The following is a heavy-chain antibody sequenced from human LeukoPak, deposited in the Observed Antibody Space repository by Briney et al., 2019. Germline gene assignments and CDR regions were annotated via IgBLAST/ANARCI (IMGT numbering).Heavy chain of an antibody. Sequence: ASVKVSCKASGYTFTSYAMNWVRQAPGQGLEWMGWINTNTGNPTYAQGFTGRFVFSLDTSVSTAYLQISSLKAEDTAVYYCARDETPYRSSGVDYWGQGTLVTVSS. CDR3: ARDETPYRSSGVDY. D-gene: IGHD6-13*01. CDR2: INTNTGNP. V-gene: IGHV7-4-1*02. J-gene: IGHJ4*02. CDR1: GYTFTSYA.